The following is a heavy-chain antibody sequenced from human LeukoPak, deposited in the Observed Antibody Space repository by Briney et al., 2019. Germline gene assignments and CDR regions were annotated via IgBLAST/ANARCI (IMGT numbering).Heavy chain of an antibody. D-gene: IGHD3-10*01. Sequence: ASVKVSCKASGHTFTSYYMHWVRQAPGQGLEWMGIINPSGGSTSYAQKFQGRVTMTRNTSISTAYMELSSLRSEDTAVYYCASMMVRGVDFDYLGQGTLVTVSS. CDR3: ASMMVRGVDFDY. J-gene: IGHJ4*02. CDR2: INPSGGST. V-gene: IGHV1-46*01. CDR1: GHTFTSYY.